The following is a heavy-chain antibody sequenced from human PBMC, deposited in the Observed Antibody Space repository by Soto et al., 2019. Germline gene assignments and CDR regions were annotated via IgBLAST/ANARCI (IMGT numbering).Heavy chain of an antibody. CDR3: ARARERGIAAAADY. Sequence: ASVKVSCKVSGYTLTELSMHWVRQAPGKGLEWMGGFDPEDGETIYAQKFQGRVTITADESTSTAYMELSSLRSEDTAVYYCARARERGIAAAADYWGQGTLVTVSS. D-gene: IGHD6-13*01. CDR2: FDPEDGET. CDR1: GYTLTELS. V-gene: IGHV1-24*01. J-gene: IGHJ4*02.